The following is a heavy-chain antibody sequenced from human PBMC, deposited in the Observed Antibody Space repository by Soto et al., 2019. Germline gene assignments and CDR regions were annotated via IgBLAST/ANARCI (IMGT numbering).Heavy chain of an antibody. Sequence: EVQMLESGGGLAQPGGSLRLSCAASGFICSSYDMSWVRQAPGKGLEWVSTILVDGRTFYVDSVKGRFTISRDNSQNTVYLQMNSLTAWDSALSYCAKATATGVGAFDICGQGTMVTVSS. J-gene: IGHJ3*02. CDR1: GFICSSYD. D-gene: IGHD2-8*01. CDR3: AKATATGVGAFDI. CDR2: ILVDGRT. V-gene: IGHV3-23*01.